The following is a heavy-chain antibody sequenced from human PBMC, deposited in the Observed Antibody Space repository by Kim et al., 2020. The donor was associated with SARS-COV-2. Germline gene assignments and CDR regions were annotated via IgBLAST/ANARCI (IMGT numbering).Heavy chain of an antibody. D-gene: IGHD3-3*01. J-gene: IGHJ6*02. Sequence: QKFQGRVTITADESTSTAYMELSSLRSEYTAVYYCARAIFGPLLLGSMDVWGQGTTVTVSS. V-gene: IGHV1-69*01. CDR3: ARAIFGPLLLGSMDV.